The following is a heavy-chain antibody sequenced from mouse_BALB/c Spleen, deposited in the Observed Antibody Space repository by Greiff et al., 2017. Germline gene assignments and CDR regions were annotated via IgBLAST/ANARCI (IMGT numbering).Heavy chain of an antibody. CDR2: ISSGGGST. D-gene: IGHD2-10*01. CDR3: ARHPLAYYGIAMDY. CDR1: GFAFSSYD. J-gene: IGHJ4*01. Sequence: EVKVVESGGGLVKPGGSLKLSCAASGFAFSSYDMSWVRQTPEKRLEWVAYISSGGGSTYYPDTVKGRFTISRDNAKNTLYLQMSSLKSEDTAMYYCARHPLAYYGIAMDYWGQGTSVTVSS. V-gene: IGHV5-12-1*01.